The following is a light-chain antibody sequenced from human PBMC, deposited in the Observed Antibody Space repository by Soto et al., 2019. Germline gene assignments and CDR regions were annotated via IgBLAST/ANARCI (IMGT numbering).Light chain of an antibody. CDR2: GKN. J-gene: IGLJ2*01. CDR1: SSHIGAGYD. V-gene: IGLV1-40*01. CDR3: QSFDNTLRSVL. Sequence: QSVLTQPPSVSGSPGQRVTSSCAGTSSHIGAGYDVYWYQQLPGTAPKLLLYGKNNRHSGVPDRFSCANSGTSAYLAITGLQAEDEADYHCQSFDNTLRSVLFGGGTKLTVL.